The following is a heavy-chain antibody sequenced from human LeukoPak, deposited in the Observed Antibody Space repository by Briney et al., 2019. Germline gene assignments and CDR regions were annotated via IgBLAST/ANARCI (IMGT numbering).Heavy chain of an antibody. J-gene: IGHJ5*02. D-gene: IGHD3-22*01. CDR2: INHSGST. Sequence: PSETLSLTCAVYGGSFSGYYWSWIRQPPGKGLEWIGEINHSGSTNYNPSLKSRVTISVDTSKNQFSLKLSSVTAADTAVYYCARGARMIFAYYYDSSGYYPGWFDPWGQGTLVTVSS. V-gene: IGHV4-34*01. CDR1: GGSFSGYY. CDR3: ARGARMIFAYYYDSSGYYPGWFDP.